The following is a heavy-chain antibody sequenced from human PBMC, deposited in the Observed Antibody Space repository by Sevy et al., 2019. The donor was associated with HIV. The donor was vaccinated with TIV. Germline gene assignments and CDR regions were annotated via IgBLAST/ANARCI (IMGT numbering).Heavy chain of an antibody. Sequence: GGSLRLSCAASGFIFSTYWMSWVRQAPGKGLEWVANINQDGSEEYYVDSVKGRFIISRDNAKKSLYLQMNSLRGEDTAVYYCARDRAAAHFDIWGHGTMGTVSS. CDR1: GFIFSTYW. V-gene: IGHV3-7*01. J-gene: IGHJ3*02. D-gene: IGHD6-25*01. CDR3: ARDRAAAHFDI. CDR2: INQDGSEE.